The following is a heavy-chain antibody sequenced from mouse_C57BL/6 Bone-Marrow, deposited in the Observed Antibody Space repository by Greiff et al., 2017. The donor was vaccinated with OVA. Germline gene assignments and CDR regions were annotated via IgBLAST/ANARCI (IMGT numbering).Heavy chain of an antibody. CDR3: ARGYGGPLWWFDV. V-gene: IGHV1-58*01. J-gene: IGHJ1*03. CDR2: IYLGNGYT. CDR1: GYTFTSYG. D-gene: IGHD1-1*02. Sequence: EVQLQQSGAELVRPGSSVKMSCKTSGYTFTSYGINWVKQRPGQGLEWIGYIYLGNGYTEYNEKFKGKATLTSDTSSSTAYMQLSSLTSEDSAIYFGARGYGGPLWWFDVWGTGTTVTVSS.